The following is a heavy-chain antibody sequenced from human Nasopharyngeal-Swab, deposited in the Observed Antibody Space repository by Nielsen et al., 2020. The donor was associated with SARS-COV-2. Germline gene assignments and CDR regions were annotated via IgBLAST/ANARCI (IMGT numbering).Heavy chain of an antibody. CDR2: INHSGST. CDR3: ARGRPINMVRGGKYYYAMDV. V-gene: IGHV4-34*01. Sequence: SETLSLTCAVSGWSFSGYYWSWIRQPPGKGLEWIGDINHSGSTNYNPSPKSRIAISVDTSKNHSSLRLSSVTAADTAVYYCARGRPINMVRGGKYYYAMDVWGQGTTVTVSS. CDR1: GWSFSGYY. D-gene: IGHD3-10*01. J-gene: IGHJ6*02.